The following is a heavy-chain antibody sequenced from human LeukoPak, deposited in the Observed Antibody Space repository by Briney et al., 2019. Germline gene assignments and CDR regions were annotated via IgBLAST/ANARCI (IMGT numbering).Heavy chain of an antibody. V-gene: IGHV4-30-4*08. Sequence: SETLSPTCTVSGGSISSGDYYWSWIRQPPGKGLEWIGYIYYSGSTYYNPSLKSRVTISVDTSKNQFSLKLSSVTAADTAVYYCARGPYDFWSGSLKDYYMDVWGKGTTVTVSS. D-gene: IGHD3-3*01. CDR2: IYYSGST. CDR1: GGSISSGDYY. J-gene: IGHJ6*03. CDR3: ARGPYDFWSGSLKDYYMDV.